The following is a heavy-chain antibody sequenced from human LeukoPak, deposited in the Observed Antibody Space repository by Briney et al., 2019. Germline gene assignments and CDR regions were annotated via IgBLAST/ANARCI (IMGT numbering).Heavy chain of an antibody. Sequence: GGSLRLPCAASGFTFSGSAMHWVRQASGKGQEWVGRIRSKANSYATAYAASVKGRFTISRDDSKNTAYLQMNSLKTEDTAVYYCTRLDEVWGQGTLVTVSS. CDR2: IRSKANSYAT. V-gene: IGHV3-73*01. CDR1: GFTFSGSA. CDR3: TRLDEV. J-gene: IGHJ4*02.